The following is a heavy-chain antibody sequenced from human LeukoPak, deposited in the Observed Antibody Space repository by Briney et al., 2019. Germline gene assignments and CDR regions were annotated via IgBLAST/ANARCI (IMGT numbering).Heavy chain of an antibody. Sequence: GGSLRLSCAASGFTVSSNYMSWVRQAPGKGLEWVSVIYSGGSTYYADSVKGRFTISRDNSKNTLYLQVNSLRAEDTAVYYCARDLYSSGWYVVYWGQGTLVTVSS. CDR2: IYSGGST. V-gene: IGHV3-66*01. D-gene: IGHD6-19*01. CDR3: ARDLYSSGWYVVY. J-gene: IGHJ4*02. CDR1: GFTVSSNY.